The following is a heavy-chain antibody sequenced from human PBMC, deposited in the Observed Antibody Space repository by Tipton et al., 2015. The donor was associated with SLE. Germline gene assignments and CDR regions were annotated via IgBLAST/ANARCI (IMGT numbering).Heavy chain of an antibody. CDR2: IYTSGST. CDR3: ARGRWIAAAGTGYYMDV. CDR1: GGSISSYY. V-gene: IGHV4-4*07. Sequence: TLSLSCTVSGGSISSYYWSWIRQPAGKGLEWIGRIYTSGSTNYNPSLKSRVTISVDTSKNQFSLKLSSVTAADTAVYYCARGRWIAAAGTGYYMDVWGKGTTVTVSS. J-gene: IGHJ6*03. D-gene: IGHD6-13*01.